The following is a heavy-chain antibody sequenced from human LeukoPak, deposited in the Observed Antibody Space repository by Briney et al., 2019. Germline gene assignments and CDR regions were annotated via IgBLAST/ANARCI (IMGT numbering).Heavy chain of an antibody. J-gene: IGHJ3*02. V-gene: IGHV4-34*01. D-gene: IGHD3-22*01. CDR3: ARGDYGSDSSGSDAFDI. CDR1: GGSFSGYY. CDR2: INHSGSN. Sequence: PSEXLSLTCAVYGGSFSGYYWSWIRQPPGKGMEGIGEINHSGSNNYNPSLTSRGSISVETSKKKFSLKLSSVTAADTAVYYCARGDYGSDSSGSDAFDIWGQGTMVTVSS.